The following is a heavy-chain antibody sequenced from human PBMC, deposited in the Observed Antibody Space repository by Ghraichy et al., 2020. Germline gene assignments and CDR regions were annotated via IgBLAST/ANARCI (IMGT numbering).Heavy chain of an antibody. Sequence: SETLSLTCAVYGGSFSGYYWSWIRQPPGKGLEWIGEINHSGSTNYNPSLKSRVTISVDTPKNQFSLKLSSVTAADTAVYYCAREVTDSSGYRRRGRAFDIWGQGTMVTVSS. CDR2: INHSGST. D-gene: IGHD3-22*01. CDR1: GGSFSGYY. CDR3: AREVTDSSGYRRRGRAFDI. V-gene: IGHV4-34*01. J-gene: IGHJ3*02.